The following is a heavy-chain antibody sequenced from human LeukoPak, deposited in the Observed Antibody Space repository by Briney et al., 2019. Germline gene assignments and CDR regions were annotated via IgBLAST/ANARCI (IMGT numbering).Heavy chain of an antibody. J-gene: IGHJ4*02. V-gene: IGHV3-21*01. Sequence: GGSLRLSCAASGFTFSSYSMNWVRQAPGKGLEWVSSISSSSSYIYYADSVKGRFTISRDNAKNSLYLQMNSLRAEDTAVYYCARETGSGYGLDYWSQGTLVTVSS. D-gene: IGHD3-22*01. CDR2: ISSSSSYI. CDR3: ARETGSGYGLDY. CDR1: GFTFSSYS.